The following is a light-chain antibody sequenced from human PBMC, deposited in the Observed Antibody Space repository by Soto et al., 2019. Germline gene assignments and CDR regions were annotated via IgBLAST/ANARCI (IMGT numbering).Light chain of an antibody. V-gene: IGKV3-15*01. CDR3: QQYNNWPPFT. CDR1: QSVSSS. J-gene: IGKJ3*01. Sequence: EIVMTQSPATLSVSPGERVTLSCRASQSVSSSLAWYQQKPGQAPRLLIYGASTKATGIPARFSGSGSGTEFNLNISSLQSEDFAVYYCQQYNNWPPFTFGPGTKVDIK. CDR2: GAS.